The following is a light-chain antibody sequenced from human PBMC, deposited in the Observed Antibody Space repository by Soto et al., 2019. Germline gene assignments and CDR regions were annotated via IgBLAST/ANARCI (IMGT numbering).Light chain of an antibody. CDR2: DVS. Sequence: DIQMTQSPSTVSAYVGDSVTITCRASQSITTSLAWYQQRPGKAPKLLIYDVSSLQSGIPSRFSGSGSGSEVALTISRLQPDDFSTYYWQHYRNFSETVGQGTKLDIK. CDR3: QHYRNFSET. J-gene: IGKJ1*01. CDR1: QSITTS. V-gene: IGKV1-5*01.